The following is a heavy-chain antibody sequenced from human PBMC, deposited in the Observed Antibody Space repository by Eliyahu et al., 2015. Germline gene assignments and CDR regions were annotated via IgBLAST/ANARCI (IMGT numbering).Heavy chain of an antibody. D-gene: IGHD1-7*01. CDR2: LKYSGNT. CDR3: ALRHRENYFDP. V-gene: IGHV4-38-2*01. Sequence: QVQLQESGPGLVKPSETLSLTCDVSGYSIITNYYWGWIRQPPGKGLEWIGSLKYSGNTYYNPSLESRVTMSVDTSKNQLSLKLTSMTAADTAVYYCALRHRENYFDPWGQGTLVTVSS. CDR1: GYSIITNYY. J-gene: IGHJ5*02.